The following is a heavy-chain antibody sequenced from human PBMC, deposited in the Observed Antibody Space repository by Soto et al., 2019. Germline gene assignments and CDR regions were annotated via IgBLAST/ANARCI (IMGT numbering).Heavy chain of an antibody. CDR3: ASLDYYDSSGYYLYAFDI. J-gene: IGHJ3*02. Sequence: ASVKVSCKASGYTFTSYYMHWVRQAPGQGLEWMGIINPSGGSTSYAQKFQGRVTMTRDTSTSTVYMELSSLRSEDTAVYYCASLDYYDSSGYYLYAFDIWGQGTMVTVSS. CDR2: INPSGGST. V-gene: IGHV1-46*01. D-gene: IGHD3-22*01. CDR1: GYTFTSYY.